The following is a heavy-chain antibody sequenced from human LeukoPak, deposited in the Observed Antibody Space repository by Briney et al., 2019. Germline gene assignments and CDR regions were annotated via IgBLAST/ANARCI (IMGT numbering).Heavy chain of an antibody. CDR3: AKDFDFGVVIYYMDV. D-gene: IGHD3-3*01. CDR2: IRYDGSNK. CDR1: GFTFSSYG. V-gene: IGHV3-30*02. Sequence: GGSLRLSCAASGFTFSSYGMHWVRQAPGKGLEWVAFIRYDGSNKHYADSVKGRFTISRDNSKNTLYLQMNSLRAEDTAVYYCAKDFDFGVVIYYMDVWGKGTTVTVSS. J-gene: IGHJ6*03.